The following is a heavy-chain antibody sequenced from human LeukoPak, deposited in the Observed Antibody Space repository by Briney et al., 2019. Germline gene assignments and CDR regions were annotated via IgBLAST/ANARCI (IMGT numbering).Heavy chain of an antibody. CDR2: ISSSGSTI. Sequence: GGSLRLSCAASGFTFSSYEMNWVRQAPGKGLEWVSYISSSGSTIYYADSAKGRFTISRDNAKNSLYLQMNSLRAEDTAVYYCARGAALADYWGQGTLVTVSS. CDR1: GFTFSSYE. V-gene: IGHV3-48*03. D-gene: IGHD6-25*01. CDR3: ARGAALADY. J-gene: IGHJ4*02.